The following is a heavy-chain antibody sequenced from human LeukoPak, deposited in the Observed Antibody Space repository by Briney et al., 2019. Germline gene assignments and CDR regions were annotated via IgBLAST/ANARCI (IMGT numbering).Heavy chain of an antibody. D-gene: IGHD4-17*01. CDR1: GFTFDDYA. J-gene: IGHJ4*02. CDR3: ARDLYGDSMYYFDY. Sequence: SGGSLRLSCAASGFTFDDYAMHWVRQAPGKGLEWVSGISWNSGSIGYADSVKGRFTISRDNAKNSLYLQMNSLRAEDTAVYYCARDLYGDSMYYFDYWGQGTLVTVSS. CDR2: ISWNSGSI. V-gene: IGHV3-9*01.